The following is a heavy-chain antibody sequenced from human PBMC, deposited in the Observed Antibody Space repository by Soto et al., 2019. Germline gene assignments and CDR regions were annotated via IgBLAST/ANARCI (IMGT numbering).Heavy chain of an antibody. CDR3: AREQVGYNWNPGWFDP. J-gene: IGHJ5*02. Sequence: GASVKVSCKASGGTFSSYAISWVRQAPGQGLEWMGGIIPIFGTANYAQKFQGRVTITADKSTSTAYMELSSLRSEDTAVYYCAREQVGYNWNPGWFDPWGQGTLVTVSS. CDR1: GGTFSSYA. CDR2: IIPIFGTA. D-gene: IGHD1-20*01. V-gene: IGHV1-69*06.